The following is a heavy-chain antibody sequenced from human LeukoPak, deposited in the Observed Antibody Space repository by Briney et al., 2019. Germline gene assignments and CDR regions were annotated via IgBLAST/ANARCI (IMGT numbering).Heavy chain of an antibody. J-gene: IGHJ6*02. CDR2: ISWNSGSI. Sequence: PGGSLRLSCSASGFTFDDYAMHWVRQAPGKGLEWVSGISWNSGSIDYADSLKGRFTISRDNAKNSLYLQMTSLRAEDTAIYHCAKAGPVIRGVIFRDYGMDVWGQGTTVTVSS. CDR1: GFTFDDYA. CDR3: AKAGPVIRGVIFRDYGMDV. D-gene: IGHD3-10*01. V-gene: IGHV3-9*01.